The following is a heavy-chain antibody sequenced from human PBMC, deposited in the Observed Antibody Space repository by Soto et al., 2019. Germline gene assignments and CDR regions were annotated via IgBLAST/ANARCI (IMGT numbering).Heavy chain of an antibody. CDR1: GGSVSNKTYY. D-gene: IGHD1-26*01. J-gene: IGHJ4*02. V-gene: IGHV4-61*01. CDR3: ARTTAVSNTLLSRYFFVY. Sequence: PSETLSLTCSVSGGSVSNKTYYWSWIRQPPGKRLEWIGYVYYSGTTNYNPSLKSRVTISVDLSKNQFSLRLSSVTTADTALYYCARTTAVSNTLLSRYFFVYWGQGTLVTVSS. CDR2: VYYSGTT.